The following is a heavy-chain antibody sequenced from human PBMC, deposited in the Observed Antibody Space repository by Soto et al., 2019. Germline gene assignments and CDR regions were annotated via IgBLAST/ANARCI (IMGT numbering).Heavy chain of an antibody. CDR3: AREGNLGRWLQPLDF. D-gene: IGHD5-12*01. Sequence: SETLSLTCTVSGDSISAYSWNWVRQPPGKGLEWIGNIHYNGNTKYSPSLKSRVTMSVDTSKNHFSLRLISVTAADTAVYFCAREGNLGRWLQPLDFWGQGTLVTVSS. CDR2: IHYNGNT. CDR1: GDSISAYS. V-gene: IGHV4-59*01. J-gene: IGHJ4*02.